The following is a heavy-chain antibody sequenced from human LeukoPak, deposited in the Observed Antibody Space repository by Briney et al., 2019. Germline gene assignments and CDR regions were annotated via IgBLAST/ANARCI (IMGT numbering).Heavy chain of an antibody. CDR3: ARGGGYASPIGY. J-gene: IGHJ4*02. CDR2: IYHSGST. Sequence: SETLSLTCTLSGGSISTYYWSWIRQPPGKGLEWIGYIYHSGSTNYNPSLKSRVTISVDTSKNQLSLKLSSVTAADAAVYYCARGGGYASPIGYWGQGALVTVSS. V-gene: IGHV4-59*01. D-gene: IGHD5-12*01. CDR1: GGSISTYY.